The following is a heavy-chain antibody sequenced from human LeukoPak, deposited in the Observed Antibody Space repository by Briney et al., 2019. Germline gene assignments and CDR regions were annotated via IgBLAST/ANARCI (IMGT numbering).Heavy chain of an antibody. CDR2: ISGSGGST. CDR3: ARDRRYSYGSPPTYYYYMDV. V-gene: IGHV3-23*01. Sequence: GGSLRLSCAASGFTFRNYAMSWVRQAPGKGLEWVSAISGSGGSTYYADSVKGRFTISRDNSKNTLYLQMNSLRAEDTAVYYCARDRRYSYGSPPTYYYYMDVWGKGTTVTVSS. J-gene: IGHJ6*03. CDR1: GFTFRNYA. D-gene: IGHD5-18*01.